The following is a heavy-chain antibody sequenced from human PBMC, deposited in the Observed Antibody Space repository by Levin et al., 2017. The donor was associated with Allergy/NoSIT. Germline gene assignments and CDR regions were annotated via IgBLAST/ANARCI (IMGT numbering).Heavy chain of an antibody. CDR2: IYHSGST. D-gene: IGHD3-10*01. CDR3: ARDYGSGSYLVGAFDI. J-gene: IGHJ3*02. CDR1: GGSISSSNW. V-gene: IGHV4-4*02. Sequence: SETLSLTCAVSGGSISSSNWWSWVRQPPGKGLEWIGEIYHSGSTNYNPSLKSRVTISVDKSKNQFSLKLSSVTAADTAVYYCARDYGSGSYLVGAFDIWGQGTMVTVSS.